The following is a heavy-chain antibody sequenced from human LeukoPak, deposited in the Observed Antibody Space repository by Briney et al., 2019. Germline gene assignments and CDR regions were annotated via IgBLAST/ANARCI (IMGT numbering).Heavy chain of an antibody. CDR3: ARRVAAACSFSLVYYYYIDV. V-gene: IGHV4-38-2*01. J-gene: IGHJ6*03. Sequence: SETLSLTCAVSVYSISSGYYWGWIRQPPGEGVEWIGSIYHSGSTYYTPSLKSRVTISVDTSNDQFSLKLSSVTAADTAVYYCARRVAAACSFSLVYYYYIDVWGKGTTVTVSS. CDR2: IYHSGST. CDR1: VYSISSGYY. D-gene: IGHD6-13*01.